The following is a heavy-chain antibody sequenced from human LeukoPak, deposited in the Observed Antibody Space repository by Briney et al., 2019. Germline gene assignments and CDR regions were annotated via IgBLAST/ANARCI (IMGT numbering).Heavy chain of an antibody. D-gene: IGHD6-6*01. CDR3: ATEQLHSTGLDY. CDR2: ISSSSSYI. J-gene: IGHJ4*02. Sequence: PGGSLRLSCAASGFTFSSYSMNWVRQAPGKGLEWVSSISSSSSYIYYADSVKGRFTISRDNAKNSLYLQMNSLRAEDTAVYYCATEQLHSTGLDYWGQGTLVTVSS. V-gene: IGHV3-21*01. CDR1: GFTFSSYS.